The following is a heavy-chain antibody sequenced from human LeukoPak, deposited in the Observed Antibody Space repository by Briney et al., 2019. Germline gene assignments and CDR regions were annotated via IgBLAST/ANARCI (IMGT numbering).Heavy chain of an antibody. D-gene: IGHD3-10*01. J-gene: IGHJ4*02. V-gene: IGHV4-59*01. CDR1: GGSISSYY. Sequence: SETLSLTCTVSGGSISSYYWSWIRQPPGKGLEWIGYIYYSGSTNYNPSLKSRVTISVDTSKNQFSLKLSSVTAADTAVYYCARSMVRGVPSAFYYWGQGTLVTVSS. CDR3: ARSMVRGVPSAFYY. CDR2: IYYSGST.